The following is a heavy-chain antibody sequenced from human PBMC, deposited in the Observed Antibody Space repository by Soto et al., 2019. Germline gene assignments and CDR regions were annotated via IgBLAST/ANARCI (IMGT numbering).Heavy chain of an antibody. CDR1: GGSVSSGSYY. CDR3: ASDIVTTTEPPRHCLDY. CDR2: IYYSGSA. V-gene: IGHV4-61*01. Sequence: KTSETLSLTCTVSGGSVSSGSYYWSWIRQPPGKGLEWIGYIYYSGSAKYNSSLKSRVTMSVDTSMNQFSLTLSSVTAADTAVYYCASDIVTTTEPPRHCLDYWGQGTMVTVSS. J-gene: IGHJ4*02. D-gene: IGHD4-17*01.